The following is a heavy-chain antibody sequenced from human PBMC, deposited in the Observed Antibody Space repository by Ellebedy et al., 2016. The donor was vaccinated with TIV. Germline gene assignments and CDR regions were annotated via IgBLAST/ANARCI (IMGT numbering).Heavy chain of an antibody. CDR1: GFTFSRCR. D-gene: IGHD1-26*01. V-gene: IGHV3-21*01. Sequence: GESLKISCAASGFTFSRCRMNWVRQAPGKGLEWVSSISSSGSFIYYADSVKGRFTISRDNAKNSLSLQMNSLRAEDTAVYYCAGEGIVGAPDYWGQGTLVTVSS. CDR3: AGEGIVGAPDY. J-gene: IGHJ4*02. CDR2: ISSSGSFI.